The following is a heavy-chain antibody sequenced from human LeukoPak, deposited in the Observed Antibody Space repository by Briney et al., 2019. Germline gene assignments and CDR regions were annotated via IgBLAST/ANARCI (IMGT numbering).Heavy chain of an antibody. CDR1: GYTFTGYY. CDR2: INPNSGGT. CDR3: ARDRQPRAAAGGLYYYYYMDV. D-gene: IGHD6-13*01. V-gene: IGHV1-2*07. J-gene: IGHJ6*03. Sequence: ASVKVSCKASGYTFTGYYMHLVRQAPGQGLGLMGWINPNSGGTNYAHKVQGRVTMTRYSAISTAYMEMSRMRYDDTAVYYCARDRQPRAAAGGLYYYYYMDVWGKGTTVTVSS.